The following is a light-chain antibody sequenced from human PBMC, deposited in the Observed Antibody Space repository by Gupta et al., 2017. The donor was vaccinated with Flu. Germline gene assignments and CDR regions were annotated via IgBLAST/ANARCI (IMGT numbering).Light chain of an antibody. Sequence: TQSPATLSLSPGDTATLSCRTSQNVAESLAWYQQKSGQAPRLLIYDATQRATGIPDRFRGSGSGTDFTLTISSLEPADFAVYYCLQRASWPRFTFGHGTRLA. J-gene: IGKJ3*01. CDR1: QNVAES. CDR2: DAT. V-gene: IGKV3-11*01. CDR3: LQRASWPRFT.